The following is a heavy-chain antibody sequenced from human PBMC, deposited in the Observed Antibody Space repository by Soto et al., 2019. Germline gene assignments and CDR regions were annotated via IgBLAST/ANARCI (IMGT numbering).Heavy chain of an antibody. V-gene: IGHV3-11*06. CDR1: GFSFSDYY. CDR3: ALHRGPLKYYFDF. Sequence: QVQLVESGGGLVKPGGSLRLSCAASGFSFSDYYMRWIRQAPGKGLEWVSYSSFTSSYTSYADSVKGRFTISRDNAKSSLYLQMNSLRAEDTAVYYCALHRGPLKYYFDFWGQGTLVTVSS. CDR2: SSFTSSYT. J-gene: IGHJ4*02.